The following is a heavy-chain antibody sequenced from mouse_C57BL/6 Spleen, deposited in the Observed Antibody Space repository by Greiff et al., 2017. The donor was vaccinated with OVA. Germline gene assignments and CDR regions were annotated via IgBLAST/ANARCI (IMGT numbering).Heavy chain of an antibody. V-gene: IGHV1-82*01. D-gene: IGHD1-1*01. J-gene: IGHJ2*01. CDR2: IYPGDGDT. CDR3: ARLGYYEGYFDY. CDR1: GYAFSSSW. Sequence: QVQLKQSGPELVKPGASVKISCKASGYAFSSSWMNWVKQRPGKGLEWIGRIYPGDGDTNYNGKFKGKATLTADKSSSTAYMQLSSLTSEDSAVYFCARLGYYEGYFDYWGQGTTLTVSS.